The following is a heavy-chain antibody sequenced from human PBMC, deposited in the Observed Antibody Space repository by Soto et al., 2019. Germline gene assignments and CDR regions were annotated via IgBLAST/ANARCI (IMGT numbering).Heavy chain of an antibody. CDR1: GGTFSSYA. CDR3: ARGHIVVVPAAHYYYYGMDV. CDR2: IIPIFGTA. D-gene: IGHD2-2*01. J-gene: IGHJ6*02. V-gene: IGHV1-69*06. Sequence: SVKVSCKASGGTFSSYAISWVRQAPGQGLEWMGGIIPIFGTANYAQKFQGRVTITADKSTSTAYMELSSLRSEDTAVYYRARGHIVVVPAAHYYYYGMDVWGQGTTVTV.